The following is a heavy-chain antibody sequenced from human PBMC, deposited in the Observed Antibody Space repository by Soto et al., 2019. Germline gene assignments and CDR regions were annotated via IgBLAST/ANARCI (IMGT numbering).Heavy chain of an antibody. J-gene: IGHJ5*02. CDR3: ASGTPALLIVRRSRGPRFVP. V-gene: IGHV4-38-2*01. D-gene: IGHD3-22*01. CDR1: GYSISTGYY. Sequence: SETLSLTCAVSGYSISTGYYWGWVRQPPGKGLEWIGSIYHSGTTNYSPSLKSRVTISIDTSKNQFSLTLRSVTAADAAVYFCASGTPALLIVRRSRGPRFVPLGQGTLVTV. CDR2: IYHSGTT.